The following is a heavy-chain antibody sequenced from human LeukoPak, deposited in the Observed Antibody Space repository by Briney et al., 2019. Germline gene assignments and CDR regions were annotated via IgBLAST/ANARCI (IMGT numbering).Heavy chain of an antibody. CDR1: GFTFSYHW. J-gene: IGHJ6*02. D-gene: IGHD5-12*01. CDR2: IKNDGTVK. Sequence: PGGSLTLSCAASGFTFSYHWMTWVRQAPGKGLEWVANIKNDGTVKNYVDSVKGRFTISRDNAKNSLYLQMNSLRAEDTGVYYCAKDGYTTYGMDVWGQGTTVTVSS. CDR3: AKDGYTTYGMDV. V-gene: IGHV3-7*01.